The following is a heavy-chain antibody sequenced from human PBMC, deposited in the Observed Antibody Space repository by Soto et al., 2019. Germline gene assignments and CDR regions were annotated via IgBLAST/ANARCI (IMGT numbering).Heavy chain of an antibody. J-gene: IGHJ6*02. D-gene: IGHD5-18*01. CDR2: INSDGSST. CDR1: GFTFSSYW. Sequence: EVQLVESGGGLVQPGGSLRLSCAASGFTFSSYWMHWVRQAPGKGLVWVSRINSDGSSTSYADSVKGRFTISRDNAKNKMYLQMKSLRAEDTAVYYCARDQARGYSYGYYYYYYGMDVWGQGTTVTVSS. V-gene: IGHV3-74*01. CDR3: ARDQARGYSYGYYYYYYGMDV.